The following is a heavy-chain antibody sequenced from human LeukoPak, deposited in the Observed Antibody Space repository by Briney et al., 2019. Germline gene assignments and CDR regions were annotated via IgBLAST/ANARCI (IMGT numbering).Heavy chain of an antibody. J-gene: IGHJ4*02. Sequence: PSETLSLTCTVSGGSISSSSYYWGWTRQPPGKGLEWIGSIYYSGSTYYNPSLKSRVTISVDTSKNQFSLKLSSVTAADTAVYYCARVAADWLLYYFDYWGQGTLVTVSS. CDR3: ARVAADWLLYYFDY. D-gene: IGHD3/OR15-3a*01. CDR2: IYYSGST. V-gene: IGHV4-39*07. CDR1: GGSISSSSYY.